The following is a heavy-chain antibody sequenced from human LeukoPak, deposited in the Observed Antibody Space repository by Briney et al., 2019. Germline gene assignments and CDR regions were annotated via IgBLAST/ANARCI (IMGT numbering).Heavy chain of an antibody. Sequence: GGSLRLSCAASGFTFSSYGMHWVRQAPGKGLEWVAFIRYDGSNKYYADSLKGRFTISRDNSKNTLYMQMNILRAEDTAVYYCAKESMTTVTTFDYWGQGTLVTVSS. V-gene: IGHV3-30*02. CDR2: IRYDGSNK. CDR1: GFTFSSYG. J-gene: IGHJ4*02. CDR3: AKESMTTVTTFDY. D-gene: IGHD4-17*01.